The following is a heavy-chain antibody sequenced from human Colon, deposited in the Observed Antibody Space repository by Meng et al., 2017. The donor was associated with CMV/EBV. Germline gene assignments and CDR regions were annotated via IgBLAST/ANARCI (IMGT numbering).Heavy chain of an antibody. CDR3: ARVTGGSWNFDY. V-gene: IGHV4-59*01. CDR1: GGSISSNY. D-gene: IGHD1-26*01. CDR2: IYYSGST. J-gene: IGHJ4*02. Sequence: GPALVTPPEPLSLTCTVAGGSISSNYWSWIRQPPGKGLEWIGYIYYSGSTNYNPSLKSRVTISVDTSKNQFSLKLSSVTAADTAVYYCARVTGGSWNFDYWGQGTLVTVSS.